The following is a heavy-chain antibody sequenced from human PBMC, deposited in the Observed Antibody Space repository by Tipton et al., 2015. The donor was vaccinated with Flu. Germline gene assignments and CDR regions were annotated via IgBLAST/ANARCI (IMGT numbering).Heavy chain of an antibody. V-gene: IGHV1-69*01. CDR1: GGTFSSYA. D-gene: IGHD3-22*01. Sequence: QVQLVQSGAEVKKPGSSVKVSCKASGGTFSSYAISWVRQAPGQGLEWMGGIIPIFGTANYAQKFQGRVTITADESTSTAYMELSSLRSEDTAVYYCAADQTYYYDSSGYRHDAFDIWGQGTMVTVSS. CDR2: IIPIFGTA. J-gene: IGHJ3*02. CDR3: AADQTYYYDSSGYRHDAFDI.